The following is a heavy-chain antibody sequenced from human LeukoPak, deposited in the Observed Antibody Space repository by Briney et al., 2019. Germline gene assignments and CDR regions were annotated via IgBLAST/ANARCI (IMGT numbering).Heavy chain of an antibody. V-gene: IGHV4-31*03. CDR1: GGSISSGGYY. Sequence: SETLSLTCTVSGGSISSGGYYWSWIRQHPGKGLEWIGYIYYSGSTYYNPSLKSRVTISVDKSKNQFSLRLSSVTAADTAVYYCARSIAAEGVRRFDPWGQGTLVTVSS. CDR2: IYYSGST. D-gene: IGHD6-13*01. J-gene: IGHJ5*02. CDR3: ARSIAAEGVRRFDP.